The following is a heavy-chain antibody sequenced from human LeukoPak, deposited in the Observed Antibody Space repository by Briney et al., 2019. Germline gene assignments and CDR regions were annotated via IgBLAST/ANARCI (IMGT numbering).Heavy chain of an antibody. V-gene: IGHV3-21*01. CDR1: GFTFSSYS. Sequence: KSGGSLRLSCAASGFTFSSYSMNWVRQAPGKGLEWVSSISSSSSYIYYADSVKGRFTISRDSAKNSLYLQMNSLRAEDTAVYYCARDMGARSNYWGQGTLVTVSS. D-gene: IGHD3-16*01. CDR2: ISSSSSYI. CDR3: ARDMGARSNY. J-gene: IGHJ4*02.